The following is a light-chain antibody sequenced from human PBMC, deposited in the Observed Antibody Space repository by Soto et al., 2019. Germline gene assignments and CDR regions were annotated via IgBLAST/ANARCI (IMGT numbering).Light chain of an antibody. V-gene: IGLV2-14*01. CDR3: ASITRSSTSV. Sequence: SVLSHPASVSGSPGQSITISCTGTSSDVGGYEYVSWYQHQPDKAPKLIIYDVTNRPSGVSTRFSGSKSGNTASLTISGIQTEDEADYYCASITRSSTSVFGTGTKVTVL. CDR1: SSDVGGYEY. CDR2: DVT. J-gene: IGLJ1*01.